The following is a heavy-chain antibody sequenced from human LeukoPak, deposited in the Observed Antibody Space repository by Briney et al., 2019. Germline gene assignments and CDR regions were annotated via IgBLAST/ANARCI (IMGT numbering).Heavy chain of an antibody. J-gene: IGHJ4*02. D-gene: IGHD3-10*01. CDR3: AKDLWFGEFDY. Sequence: PGGSLRLSCAASGFTFSSYAMSWVRQAPGKGLEWVSAISGSGGSTYYADSVKGRFPISRDNAKNTLYLQMNSLRPEDTAVYYCAKDLWFGEFDYWGQGPLVTVSS. CDR1: GFTFSSYA. CDR2: ISGSGGST. V-gene: IGHV3-23*01.